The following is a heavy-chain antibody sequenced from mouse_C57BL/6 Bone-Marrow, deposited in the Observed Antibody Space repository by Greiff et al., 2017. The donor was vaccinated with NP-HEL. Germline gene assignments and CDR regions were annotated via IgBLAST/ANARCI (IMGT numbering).Heavy chain of an antibody. CDR2: IDPSDSYT. D-gene: IGHD1-1*01. Sequence: QVQLQQPGAELVMPGASVKLSCKASGYTFTSYWMHWVKQRPGQGLEWIGEIDPSDSYTNYNQKFKGKSTLTVDKSSSTAYMQLRSLTSEDSAVYYCARSRLSPYYGSSYYFDYWGQGTTLTVSS. CDR1: GYTFTSYW. CDR3: ARSRLSPYYGSSYYFDY. V-gene: IGHV1-69*01. J-gene: IGHJ2*01.